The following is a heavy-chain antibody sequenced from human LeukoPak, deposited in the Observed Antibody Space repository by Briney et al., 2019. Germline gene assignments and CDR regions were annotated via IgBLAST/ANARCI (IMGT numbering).Heavy chain of an antibody. CDR2: IYPGDSYT. J-gene: IGHJ4*02. CDR1: GYSFTRYC. V-gene: IGHV5-51*01. D-gene: IGHD4-23*01. CDR3: ARSGGTDGDY. Sequence: GESLKISCKGSGYSFTRYCNGRVRQMPGKGLEWMGIIYPGDSYTRDSPSFQGQVTISADKSISTPYLQWSSPKASDTAMYYCARSGGTDGDYWGQGTLVTVSS.